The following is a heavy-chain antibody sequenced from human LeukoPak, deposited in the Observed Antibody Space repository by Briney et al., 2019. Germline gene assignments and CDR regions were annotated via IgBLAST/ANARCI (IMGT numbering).Heavy chain of an antibody. V-gene: IGHV3-74*01. CDR3: ARELGAHEGY. Sequence: GGSLRLSRAPPGFTLRGNWGRGGSHAQGRGGMWVSRINSDGSSTSYAASVKGRFTISRDNAKNTLYLQMNSLRAEDTAVYYCARELGAHEGYWGQGTLVTVSS. CDR1: GFTLRGNW. CDR2: INSDGSST. J-gene: IGHJ4*02. D-gene: IGHD4-17*01.